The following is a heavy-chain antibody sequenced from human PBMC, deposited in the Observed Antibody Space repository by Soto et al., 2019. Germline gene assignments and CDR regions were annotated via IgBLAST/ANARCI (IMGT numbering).Heavy chain of an antibody. CDR3: ARDRPYCSGGSCHCDAFDI. J-gene: IGHJ3*02. Sequence: PSETLSLTCTVSGGSISSYYWSWIRQPPGKGLEWIGYIYYSGSTNYNPSLKSRVTISVDTSKNQFSLKLSSVTPEDTAVYYCARDRPYCSGGSCHCDAFDIWGQGTMVTVSS. CDR2: IYYSGST. D-gene: IGHD2-15*01. V-gene: IGHV4-59*12. CDR1: GGSISSYY.